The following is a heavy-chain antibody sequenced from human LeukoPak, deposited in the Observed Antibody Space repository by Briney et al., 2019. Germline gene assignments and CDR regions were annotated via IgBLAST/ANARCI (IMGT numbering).Heavy chain of an antibody. Sequence: GGSLRLSCAASGFTFSSHFMNWVRQAPGKGLEWVSSISSSGSSVLYADSLKGRFAISRDNAKNSLYLQMNSLRPEDTAVYYCARERYSRSSHDALDLWGQGTMVTVPS. CDR2: ISSSGSSV. CDR3: ARERYSRSSHDALDL. D-gene: IGHD6-6*01. V-gene: IGHV3-21*01. J-gene: IGHJ3*01. CDR1: GFTFSSHF.